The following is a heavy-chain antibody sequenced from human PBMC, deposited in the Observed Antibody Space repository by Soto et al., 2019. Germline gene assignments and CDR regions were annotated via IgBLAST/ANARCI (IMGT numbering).Heavy chain of an antibody. CDR1: GFNYSSYA. Sequence: SCARCGFNYSSYAMSSVRKAPGKGLEWVSAISGSGGSTYYADSVKGRFTISRDNSKNTLYLQMNSLRAEDTAVYYCARPLYSYGPMDVWGQGTTVTVSS. CDR3: ARPLYSYGPMDV. V-gene: IGHV3-23*01. D-gene: IGHD5-18*01. J-gene: IGHJ6*02. CDR2: ISGSGGST.